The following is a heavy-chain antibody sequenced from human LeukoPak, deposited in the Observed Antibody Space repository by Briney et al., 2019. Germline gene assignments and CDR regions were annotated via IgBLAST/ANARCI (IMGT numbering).Heavy chain of an antibody. CDR2: IRKDGSDI. J-gene: IGHJ3*02. V-gene: IGHV3-7*01. D-gene: IGHD6-13*01. CDR3: ARDTSPRIAAIYYDAFDI. Sequence: GSLRLFCAASGFTFCSSLISWVRPAPGKGLEGGANIRKDGSDIHYVDSVKGRFTISRDNAKNSLYLEMSSLRGEDTALYYCARDTSPRIAAIYYDAFDIWGQGTMVTVSS. CDR1: GFTFCSSL.